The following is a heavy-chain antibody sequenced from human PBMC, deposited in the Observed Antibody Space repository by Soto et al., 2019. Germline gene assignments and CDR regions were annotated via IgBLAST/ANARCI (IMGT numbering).Heavy chain of an antibody. CDR1: GYTFTSYA. CDR2: INAGNGNT. J-gene: IGHJ6*02. D-gene: IGHD3-10*01. V-gene: IGHV1-3*01. Sequence: QVQLVQSGAEVKKPGASVKVSCKASGYTFTSYAMHWVRQAPGQRLEWMGWINAGNGNTKYSQKFQGRVTITRDTSASTAYMELSSLRSEDTAVYYCARNMVRGVIIPYGMDGWGQGTTVTVSS. CDR3: ARNMVRGVIIPYGMDG.